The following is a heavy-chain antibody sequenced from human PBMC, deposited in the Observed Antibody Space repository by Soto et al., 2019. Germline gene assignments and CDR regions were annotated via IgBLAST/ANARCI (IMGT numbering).Heavy chain of an antibody. CDR1: GDSVSIKSAA. V-gene: IGHV6-1*01. J-gene: IGHJ4*02. Sequence: PSQTLSLPCAISGDSVSIKSAAWNLIRQSPSRGLEWLGRTYCRSKWYIEYAVSVKSRITINPDTSKNLFSLQLNSVTPDDTAMYYCARTQSVYDYWGQGTQVTVSS. CDR3: ARTQSVYDY. CDR2: TYCRSKWYI.